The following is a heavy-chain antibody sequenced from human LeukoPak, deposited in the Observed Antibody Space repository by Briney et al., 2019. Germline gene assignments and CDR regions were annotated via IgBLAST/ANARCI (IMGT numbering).Heavy chain of an antibody. V-gene: IGHV3-48*04. Sequence: GGSLRLSCAASGFTFSSYSMNWVRQAPGKGLEWVSYISSSGSTIYYADSVKGRFTISRDNAKNSLYLQMNSLRAEDTAVYYCARYYYGSGSYYDYWGQGTLVTVSS. D-gene: IGHD3-10*01. CDR3: ARYYYGSGSYYDY. CDR2: ISSSGSTI. J-gene: IGHJ4*02. CDR1: GFTFSSYS.